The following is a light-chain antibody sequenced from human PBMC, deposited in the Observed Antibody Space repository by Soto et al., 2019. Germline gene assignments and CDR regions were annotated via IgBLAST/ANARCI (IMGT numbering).Light chain of an antibody. CDR1: QSVGSS. V-gene: IGKV3-20*01. CDR3: QQYGSSGT. Sequence: EMLLTQSPVTLSVSPGEGATLSWRASQSVGSSLAWYKQKPGQPPRILIYGASNRATGIPDSLSGSGSGTEFTLTISRLEPEDFAVYYCQQYGSSGTFGQGTKVDIK. CDR2: GAS. J-gene: IGKJ1*01.